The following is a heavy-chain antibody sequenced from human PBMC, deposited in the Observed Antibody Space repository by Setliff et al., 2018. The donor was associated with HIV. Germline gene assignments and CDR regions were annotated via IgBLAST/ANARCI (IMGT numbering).Heavy chain of an antibody. CDR1: GDSITSYY. CDR3: ARCPSPPYCTSTTCYVDYYYMDV. Sequence: SETLSLICNVSGDSITSYYWIWIRQSPGKGLEWIGYIYYSGDTNYNPSLKSRVTMSVDTSKNQFPLKLSSVTAADTAVYYCARCPSPPYCTSTTCYVDYYYMDVWGKGTTVTVSS. V-gene: IGHV4-59*01. D-gene: IGHD2-2*01. J-gene: IGHJ6*03. CDR2: IYYSGDT.